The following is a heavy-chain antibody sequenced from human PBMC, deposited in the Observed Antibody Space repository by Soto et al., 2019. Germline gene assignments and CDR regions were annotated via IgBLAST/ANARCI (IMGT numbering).Heavy chain of an antibody. V-gene: IGHV3-74*01. D-gene: IGHD3-22*01. CDR2: INSDGSAT. CDR3: ARATTYYYDSSGEFDY. J-gene: IGHJ4*02. Sequence: PGGSLRLSCAASGFTFSSYWMHWVRQAPGKGLVWVSRINSDGSATNYADSVKGRFTISRDNAKNTLYLQMNSLRAEDTAVYYCARATTYYYDSSGEFDYWGQGTLVTVSS. CDR1: GFTFSSYW.